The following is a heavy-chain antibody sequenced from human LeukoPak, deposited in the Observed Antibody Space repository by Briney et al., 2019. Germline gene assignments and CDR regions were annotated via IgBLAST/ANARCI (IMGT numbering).Heavy chain of an antibody. Sequence: SQTLSLTCAISGDSVSSNSAAWNWIRQSPSRGLEWLGRTYYRSKWFNDYAVSVKSRITINPDTSKNQFSLQLNSVTPEDTAVYYCVRGEWKLLFHYWYFDLWGRGTLVTVSS. CDR3: VRGEWKLLFHYWYFDL. V-gene: IGHV6-1*01. CDR2: TYYRSKWFN. CDR1: GDSVSSNSAA. D-gene: IGHD1-26*01. J-gene: IGHJ2*01.